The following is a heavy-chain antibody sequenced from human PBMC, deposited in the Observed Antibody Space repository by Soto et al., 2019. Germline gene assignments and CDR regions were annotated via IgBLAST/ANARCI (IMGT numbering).Heavy chain of an antibody. Sequence: TSETLSLTCSVSNGSISGFYWTWIRQPPGKILEWIGYIHYSGRTDYNPSLTSRATMSVDTSKNQFSLNLKSITAADTAVYYYVRVGVGIGNHFDSWGRGTLVTVSS. CDR1: NGSISGFY. D-gene: IGHD1-26*01. CDR2: IHYSGRT. CDR3: VRVGVGIGNHFDS. V-gene: IGHV4-59*12. J-gene: IGHJ4*02.